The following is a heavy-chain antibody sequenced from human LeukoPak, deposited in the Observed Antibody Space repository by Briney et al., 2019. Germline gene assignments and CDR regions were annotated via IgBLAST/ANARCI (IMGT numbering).Heavy chain of an antibody. CDR2: IYPGDSDT. D-gene: IGHD4-23*01. CDR1: GYSFTSYW. V-gene: IGHV5-51*01. J-gene: IGHJ5*02. CDR3: ARIPSTVVTPGAWFDP. Sequence: GESLKISCKGSGYSFTSYWIGWVRQMPGKGLKWMGIIYPGDSDTRYSPSFQGQVTISADKSISTAYLQWSSLKASDTAMYYCARIPSTVVTPGAWFDPWGQGTLVTVSS.